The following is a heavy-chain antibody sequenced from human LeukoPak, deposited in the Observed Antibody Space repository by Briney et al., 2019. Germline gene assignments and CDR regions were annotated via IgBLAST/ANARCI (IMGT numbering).Heavy chain of an antibody. J-gene: IGHJ4*02. CDR3: ARGGNRVRYSYGYAGIDY. Sequence: PSETLSLTCTVSGYSISSGYYWGWIRQPPGKGLEWIGSIYHSGSTYYNPSLESRVTISVDTSKNQFSLKLSSVTAADTAVYYCARGGNRVRYSYGYAGIDYWGQGTLVTVSS. CDR1: GYSISSGYY. D-gene: IGHD5-18*01. V-gene: IGHV4-38-2*02. CDR2: IYHSGST.